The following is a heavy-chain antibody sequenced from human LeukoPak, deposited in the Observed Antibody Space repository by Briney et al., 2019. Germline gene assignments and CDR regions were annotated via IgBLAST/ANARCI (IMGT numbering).Heavy chain of an antibody. V-gene: IGHV4-59*01. CDR2: IYYNGST. CDR1: GGSISSYY. Sequence: SETLSLTCTVSGGSISSYYWSWIRQPPGKGLEWIGYIYYNGSTNYNPSLKSRVTISVDTSKNQFSLKLSSVTAADTAVYYCARWSGSWSLGGFDPWGQGTLVTVSS. J-gene: IGHJ5*02. D-gene: IGHD6-13*01. CDR3: ARWSGSWSLGGFDP.